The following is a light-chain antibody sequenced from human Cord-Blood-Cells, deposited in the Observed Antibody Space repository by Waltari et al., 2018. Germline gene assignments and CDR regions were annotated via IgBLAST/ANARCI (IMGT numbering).Light chain of an antibody. CDR3: QQYNNWPSLT. CDR1: QSVSSN. J-gene: IGKJ4*01. Sequence: EIVMTQSPATLSVSPGERATLSCRASQSVSSNLAWYQQQPGQAPRLLIYGASTRATGIPARVSGSGAGTEFTLTISSLQSEDFAVYYCQQYNNWPSLTFGGGTKVEIK. CDR2: GAS. V-gene: IGKV3-15*01.